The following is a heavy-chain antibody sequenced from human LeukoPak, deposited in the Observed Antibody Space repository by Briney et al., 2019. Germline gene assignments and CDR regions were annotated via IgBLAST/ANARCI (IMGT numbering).Heavy chain of an antibody. J-gene: IGHJ6*04. CDR2: INHSGST. D-gene: IGHD2-15*01. Sequence: SETLSLTCAVYGGSFSGYYWSWIRQPPGKGLEWIGEINHSGSTNYSPSLKSRVTISVDTSKNQFSLKLSSVTAADTAVYYCARGRLSRYGMDVWGKGTTVTVSS. CDR1: GGSFSGYY. V-gene: IGHV4-34*01. CDR3: ARGRLSRYGMDV.